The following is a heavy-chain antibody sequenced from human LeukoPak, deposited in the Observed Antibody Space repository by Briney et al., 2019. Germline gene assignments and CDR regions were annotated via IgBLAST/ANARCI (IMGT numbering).Heavy chain of an antibody. CDR3: ARSYCGGDCYTLPLYYYYYMDV. V-gene: IGHV4-39*01. D-gene: IGHD2-21*02. CDR2: IYYSGST. CDR1: GGSISSSSYY. J-gene: IGHJ6*03. Sequence: SETLSLTCTVPGGSISSSSYYWGWIRQPPGKGLEWIGSIYYSGSTYYNPSLKSRVTISVDTSKNQFSLKLSSVTAADTAVYYCARSYCGGDCYTLPLYYYYYMDVWGKGTTVTVSS.